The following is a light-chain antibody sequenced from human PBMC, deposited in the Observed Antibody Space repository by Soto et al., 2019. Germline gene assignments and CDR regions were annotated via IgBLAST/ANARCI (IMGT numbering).Light chain of an antibody. J-gene: IGLJ1*01. CDR1: SSDFGKYNL. CDR2: EVN. Sequence: QSVLTQPASVSGSPGQSITISLTGTSSDFGKYNLVSWYQQHPGKVPKLILFEVNKRPSGVSGRFSGSKSGNTASLTLSWLQAEDEADYYCCSFTSSNTHVFGTGAHVTVL. V-gene: IGLV2-23*02. CDR3: CSFTSSNTHV.